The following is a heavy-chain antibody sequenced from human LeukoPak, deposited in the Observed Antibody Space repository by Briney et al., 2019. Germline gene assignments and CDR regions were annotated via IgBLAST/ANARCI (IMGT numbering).Heavy chain of an antibody. CDR3: AKEGGSDSNYVIIYYYGMDV. Sequence: SGGSLRLSCAASGFTFSSYSMNWVRQAPGKGLEWVSAISGSGGSTYYADSVKGRFTISRDNSKNTLYLQMNSLRAEDTAVYYCAKEGGSDSNYVIIYYYGMDVWGQGTTVTVSS. J-gene: IGHJ6*02. CDR1: GFTFSSYS. D-gene: IGHD4-11*01. CDR2: ISGSGGST. V-gene: IGHV3-23*01.